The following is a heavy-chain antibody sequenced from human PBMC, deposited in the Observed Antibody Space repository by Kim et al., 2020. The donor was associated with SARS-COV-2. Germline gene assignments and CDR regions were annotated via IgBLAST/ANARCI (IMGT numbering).Heavy chain of an antibody. CDR3: ATASPGAYYYDSSGPNPNWFDP. CDR1: GYTLTELS. Sequence: ASVKVSCKVSGYTLTELSMHWVRQAPGKGLEWMGGFDPEDGETIYAQKFQGRVTMTEDTSTDTAYMELNSLRSEDTAVYYCATASPGAYYYDSSGPNPNWFDPWGQGTLVTVSS. CDR2: FDPEDGET. D-gene: IGHD3-22*01. J-gene: IGHJ5*02. V-gene: IGHV1-24*01.